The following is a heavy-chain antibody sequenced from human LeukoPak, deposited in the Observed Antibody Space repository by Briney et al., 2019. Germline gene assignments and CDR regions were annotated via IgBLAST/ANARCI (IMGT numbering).Heavy chain of an antibody. V-gene: IGHV1-2*06. CDR2: INPNSGDT. CDR3: ARDYCGGDCFPDY. J-gene: IGHJ4*02. D-gene: IGHD2-21*02. CDR1: GYTFTGYY. Sequence: ASVKVSCKASGYTFTGYYVHWVRQAPGQGLEWMGRINPNSGDTNYAQTFQGRVTMTRDTSISTAYMELSRLRSDDSAVYYCARDYCGGDCFPDYWGQGTLVTVSS.